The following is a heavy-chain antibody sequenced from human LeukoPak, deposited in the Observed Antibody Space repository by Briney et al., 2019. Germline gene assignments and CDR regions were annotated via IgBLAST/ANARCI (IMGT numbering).Heavy chain of an antibody. Sequence: VASVKVSCKASNYTFTNYGISWVRHAPGQGFEWMEWISAYNGNTNYAQTLQGRVTMTTDTYTNTAYMELRSLRSDDTAVYYCAGSLGYCTSNVCYLKYWGQGTLVTVSS. CDR3: AGSLGYCTSNVCYLKY. V-gene: IGHV1-18*01. J-gene: IGHJ4*02. CDR2: ISAYNGNT. CDR1: NYTFTNYG. D-gene: IGHD2-8*01.